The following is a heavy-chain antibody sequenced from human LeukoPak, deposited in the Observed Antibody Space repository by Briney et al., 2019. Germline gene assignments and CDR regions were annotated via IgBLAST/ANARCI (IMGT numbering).Heavy chain of an antibody. CDR3: ARDPNGDYIGAFDM. CDR1: GFTFSAYA. V-gene: IGHV3-23*01. CDR2: IRGGGGSA. D-gene: IGHD4-17*01. Sequence: GGSLRLSCTASGFTFSAYAMRWVRQAPGKGPEWVSAIRGGGGSAFYAGSVKGRFTISRDNSKYTLFLQMNSLRAEDTAVYYCARDPNGDYIGAFDMWGPGTMVTVSS. J-gene: IGHJ3*02.